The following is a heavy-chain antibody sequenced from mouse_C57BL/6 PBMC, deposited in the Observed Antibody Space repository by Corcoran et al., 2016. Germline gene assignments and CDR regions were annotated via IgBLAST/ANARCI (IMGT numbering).Heavy chain of an antibody. J-gene: IGHJ2*01. CDR3: ASFYYDYDGFDY. Sequence: QVQLQQSGAELVKPGASVKISCKASGYAFSSYWMNWVKQRPGKGLEWIGQIYPGDGDTNYNGKFKGKATLTADKSSSTAYMQLSSLTSEDSAVYFCASFYYDYDGFDYWGQGTTLTVSS. D-gene: IGHD2-4*01. CDR1: GYAFSSYW. CDR2: IYPGDGDT. V-gene: IGHV1-80*01.